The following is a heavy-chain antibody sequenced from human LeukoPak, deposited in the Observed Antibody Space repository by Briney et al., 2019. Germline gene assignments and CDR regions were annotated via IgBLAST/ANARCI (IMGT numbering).Heavy chain of an antibody. Sequence: SETLSLTCAVYGGSFNGYYWSGIREPPGKGLEWLGEINHSGSTNYNPSLKSRVTISVDTSKNQFSLKLSSVTAADTAVYYCARVFYYYYGMDVWGQGTTVTVSS. V-gene: IGHV4-34*01. CDR2: INHSGST. J-gene: IGHJ6*02. CDR1: GGSFNGYY. CDR3: ARVFYYYYGMDV.